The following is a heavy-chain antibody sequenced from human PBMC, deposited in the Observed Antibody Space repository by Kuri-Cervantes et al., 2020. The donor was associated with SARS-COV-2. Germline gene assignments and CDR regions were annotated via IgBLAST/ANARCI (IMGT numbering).Heavy chain of an antibody. CDR3: VRDGDHWNFDY. CDR2: INPDGSYT. CDR1: GFTFSGHW. D-gene: IGHD1-1*01. J-gene: IGHJ4*02. V-gene: IGHV3-74*01. Sequence: GWSLRLSCSASGFTFSGHWIHWVRQAPGKGLVWVSRINPDGSYTNNADSVKGRFTLSRDNAKNMLFLQMNSLRAEDKAVYYCVRDGDHWNFDYWGQGTLVTVSS.